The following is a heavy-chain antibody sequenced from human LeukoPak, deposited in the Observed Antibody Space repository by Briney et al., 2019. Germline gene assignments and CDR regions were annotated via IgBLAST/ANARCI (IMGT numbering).Heavy chain of an antibody. V-gene: IGHV3-30*02. CDR3: AKGVGSGYYYYGMDV. J-gene: IGHJ6*02. CDR2: IRYDGSNK. Sequence: GGSLRLSCAASGFTFSSYGMHWVRQAPGKGLEWVAFIRYDGSNKYYADSVKGRFTISRDNSKNTLYLQMISLRAEDTAVYYCAKGVGSGYYYYGMDVWGQGTTVTVSS. D-gene: IGHD2-15*01. CDR1: GFTFSSYG.